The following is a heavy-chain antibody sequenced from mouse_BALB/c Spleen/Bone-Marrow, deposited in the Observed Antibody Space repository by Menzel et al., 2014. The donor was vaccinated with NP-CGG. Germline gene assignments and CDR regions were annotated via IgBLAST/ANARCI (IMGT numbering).Heavy chain of an antibody. CDR1: GFSLTGYG. J-gene: IGHJ4*01. CDR3: ARDPYGKDAMDY. Sequence: VQVVESGPGLVAPSQSLSITCTVSGFSLTGYGLNWVRQPPGKGLEWLGMIWGDGSTDYNSALKSRLSISKDNSKSQVFLKMNSLQTDDTARYYCARDPYGKDAMDYWGQGTSVTVSS. D-gene: IGHD2-1*01. V-gene: IGHV2-6-7*01. CDR2: IWGDGST.